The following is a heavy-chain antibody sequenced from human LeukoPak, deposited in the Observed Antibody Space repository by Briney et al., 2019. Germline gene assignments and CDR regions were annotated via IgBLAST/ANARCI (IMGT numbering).Heavy chain of an antibody. CDR3: ARVMDGGFYYGMDV. J-gene: IGHJ6*02. CDR2: INPSGGST. D-gene: IGHD3-10*01. Sequence: ASVKVSCKASGGTFSSYAISWVRQAPGQGLEWMGIINPSGGSTSYAQKFQGRVTMTRDTSTSTVYMELSSLRSEDTAVYYCARVMDGGFYYGMDVWGQGTTVTVSS. V-gene: IGHV1-46*01. CDR1: GGTFSSYA.